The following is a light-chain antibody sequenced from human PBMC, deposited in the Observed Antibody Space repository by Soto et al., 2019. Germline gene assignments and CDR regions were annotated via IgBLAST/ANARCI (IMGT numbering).Light chain of an antibody. J-gene: IGLJ2*01. CDR3: SSYTSTNTVI. V-gene: IGLV2-14*03. Sequence: QSVLTQPASVSGSPGQSITISCTGTSSDVGGYNYVSWYQHHPGKAPKLMIYDVSNRPSGVSNRFSGSKSDNTASLTISGLQTEDEAEYYCSSYTSTNTVIFGGGTKLTVL. CDR1: SSDVGGYNY. CDR2: DVS.